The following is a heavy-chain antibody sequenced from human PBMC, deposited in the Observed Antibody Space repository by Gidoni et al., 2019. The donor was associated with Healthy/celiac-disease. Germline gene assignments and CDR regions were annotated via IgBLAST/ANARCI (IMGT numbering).Heavy chain of an antibody. V-gene: IGHV3-33*01. J-gene: IGHJ6*02. CDR2: IWYDGSNK. D-gene: IGHD4-17*01. CDR1: GFTFSSYG. CDR3: AREDYGGNSAWSSGMDV. Sequence: QVQLVESGGGVVQPGRSLRLSCAASGFTFSSYGMHWVRQAPGKGLGWVAVIWYDGSNKYYADSVKGRFTISRDNSKNTLYLKKNSLRAEDTAVYYCAREDYGGNSAWSSGMDVWGQGTTVTVSS.